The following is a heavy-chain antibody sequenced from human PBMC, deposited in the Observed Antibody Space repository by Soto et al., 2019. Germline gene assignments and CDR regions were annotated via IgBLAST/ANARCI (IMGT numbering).Heavy chain of an antibody. J-gene: IGHJ6*02. CDR2: IYYSGST. CDR1: GGSISSGGYY. D-gene: IGHD1-1*01. V-gene: IGHV4-31*03. CDR3: ARGGVGWNLYGYYYYGMDV. Sequence: SETLSLTCTVSGGSISSGGYYWRWIRQHPGKGLEWIGYIYYSGSTYYNPSLKSRVTISVDTSKNQFSLKLSSVTAADTAVYYCARGGVGWNLYGYYYYGMDVWGQGTTVTVSS.